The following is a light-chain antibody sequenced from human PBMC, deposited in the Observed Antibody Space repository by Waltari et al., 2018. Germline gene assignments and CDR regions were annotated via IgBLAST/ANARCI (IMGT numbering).Light chain of an antibody. V-gene: IGLV2-11*01. CDR2: DIN. Sequence: QSALTQPRSVSGSPGQSVTLSCTGTSNDVGGYNSVSWYQQHPDKAPKLIIYDINKRPSGVPDRFSGSKSGNTASLTISGLQAEDEADYYCCSYVGSNTYWVFGGGTKLTVL. J-gene: IGLJ3*02. CDR3: CSYVGSNTYWV. CDR1: SNDVGGYNS.